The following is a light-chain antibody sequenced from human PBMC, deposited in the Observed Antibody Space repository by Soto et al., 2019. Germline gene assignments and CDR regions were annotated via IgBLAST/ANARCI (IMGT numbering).Light chain of an antibody. CDR2: GAS. CDR1: QSVSGN. J-gene: IGKJ1*01. V-gene: IGKV3-15*01. CDR3: QQYNNWPPWT. Sequence: EIVMTQSPATLSVSPGERATLSCRASQSVSGNLAWYQQKPGQAPRLLIYGASTRATGIPARFSGSGSGTEFTPTNSSMQSEDFAVYYCQQYNNWPPWTFGQGTKVEIK.